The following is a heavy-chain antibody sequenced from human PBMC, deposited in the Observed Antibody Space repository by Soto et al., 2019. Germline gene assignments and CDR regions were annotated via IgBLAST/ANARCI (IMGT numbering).Heavy chain of an antibody. V-gene: IGHV3-48*02. CDR1: GFTLSSRS. D-gene: IGHD3-10*01. Sequence: EVQLVESGGGSVQPGGSLRLSCAASGFTLSSRSMNWVRQAPGKGLEWVSYISSSSSTIYYADSVKGRFTISRDNAKNSLYLQMNSLRDEDTAVYYCAREGVVRGVDYYGMDVWGQGTTVTVSS. CDR3: AREGVVRGVDYYGMDV. CDR2: ISSSSSTI. J-gene: IGHJ6*02.